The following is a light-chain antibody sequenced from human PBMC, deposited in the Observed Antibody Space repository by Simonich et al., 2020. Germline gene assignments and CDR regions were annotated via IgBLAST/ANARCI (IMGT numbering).Light chain of an antibody. J-gene: IGKJ1*01. CDR3: QQLNSYPPWT. CDR1: QGISSY. Sequence: DIQLTQSPSFLSAYVGDRVHITCRASQGISSYLSWYQQKPGKAPKLLIYAASTLQSGVPSRFSGSGSGTEFTLTISSLQPEDFATYYCQQLNSYPPWTFGQGTKVEIK. CDR2: AAS. V-gene: IGKV1-9*01.